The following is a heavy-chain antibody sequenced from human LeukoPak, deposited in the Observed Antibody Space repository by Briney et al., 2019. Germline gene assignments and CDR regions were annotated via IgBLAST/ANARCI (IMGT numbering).Heavy chain of an antibody. CDR3: AKDLFVLRYFDWLSCFDY. V-gene: IGHV3-23*01. J-gene: IGHJ4*02. D-gene: IGHD3-9*01. CDR1: GFTFSSYA. Sequence: GGSLRLSCAASGFTFSSYAMSWVRQAPGKGLEWVSAISGSGGSTYYADSVKGRFTISRDNSKNTLYLQMNSLGAEDTAVYYCAKDLFVLRYFDWLSCFDYWGQGTLVTVSS. CDR2: ISGSGGST.